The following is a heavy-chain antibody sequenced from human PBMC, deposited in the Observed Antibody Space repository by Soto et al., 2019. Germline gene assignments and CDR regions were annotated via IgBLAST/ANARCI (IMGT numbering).Heavy chain of an antibody. CDR1: GYSFTSYW. V-gene: IGHV5-51*01. CDR3: ARPLRHYYDSSGPPDAFDI. Sequence: GESLKISCKGSGYSFTSYWIGWVRQMPGKGLEWMGIIYPGDSDTRYSPSFQGQVTISADKSISTAYLQWSSLKASDTAMYYCARPLRHYYDSSGPPDAFDIWGQGTMVTVSS. D-gene: IGHD3-22*01. J-gene: IGHJ3*02. CDR2: IYPGDSDT.